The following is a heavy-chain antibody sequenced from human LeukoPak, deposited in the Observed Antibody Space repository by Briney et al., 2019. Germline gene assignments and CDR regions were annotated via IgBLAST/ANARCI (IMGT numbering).Heavy chain of an antibody. D-gene: IGHD6-19*01. CDR3: ARDESTGRIAVAGKRY. Sequence: GGALRLSCAASGFTFRSYAMHGVRETPGKGRESVAVISYDGSNKYYADSVKGRFTISRDNSKNTLYLQMNSLGAEDTAVYYCARDESTGRIAVAGKRYWGQGTLVTVSS. J-gene: IGHJ4*02. CDR1: GFTFRSYA. V-gene: IGHV3-30*04. CDR2: ISYDGSNK.